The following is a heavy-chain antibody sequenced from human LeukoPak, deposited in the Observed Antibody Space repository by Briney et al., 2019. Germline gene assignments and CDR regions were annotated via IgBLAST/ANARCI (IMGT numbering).Heavy chain of an antibody. Sequence: GGSLRLSCAASGFTFSSYGMHWVRQAAGKGLGGVAYIRYDGSNKYYAASVNARFTISRDNSKNTLYLQMNSLRAEATAVYYCAKEAQSAPWGAAYWGQGTLVTVSS. V-gene: IGHV3-30*02. CDR2: IRYDGSNK. CDR3: AKEAQSAPWGAAY. CDR1: GFTFSSYG. D-gene: IGHD3-16*01. J-gene: IGHJ4*02.